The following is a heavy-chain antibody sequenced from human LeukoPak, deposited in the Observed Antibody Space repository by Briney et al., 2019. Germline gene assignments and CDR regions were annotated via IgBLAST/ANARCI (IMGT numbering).Heavy chain of an antibody. CDR2: IYTSGST. Sequence: SETLSLTCTVSGGSISSGSYYWTWIRQPAGKGLEWIGRIYTSGSTNYNPSLQSRVTISVDTSKNQFSLKLSSVTAADTAVYYCASDYYDSSGYYFYYFDYWGQGTLVTVSS. V-gene: IGHV4-61*02. CDR3: ASDYYDSSGYYFYYFDY. CDR1: GGSISSGSYY. D-gene: IGHD3-22*01. J-gene: IGHJ4*02.